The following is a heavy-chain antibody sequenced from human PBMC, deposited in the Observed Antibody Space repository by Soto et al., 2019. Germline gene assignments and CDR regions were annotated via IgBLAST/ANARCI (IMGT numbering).Heavy chain of an antibody. D-gene: IGHD3-3*01. CDR1: GFSFISYS. J-gene: IGHJ4*02. CDR2: ISRNSTTT. V-gene: IGHV3-48*01. Sequence: EVDLVESGGGLVQPGGSLRISCAVSGFSFISYSMNWVRQAPGKGLEWVAYISRNSTTTYYADSVKGRFTISRDNAKNSLFLQMNSLRAEDTAVYYCARDIQHYEWLDYWGQGTLLTVSS. CDR3: ARDIQHYEWLDY.